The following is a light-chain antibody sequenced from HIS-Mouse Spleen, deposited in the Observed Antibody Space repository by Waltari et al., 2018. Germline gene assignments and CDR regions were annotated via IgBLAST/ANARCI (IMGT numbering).Light chain of an antibody. V-gene: IGLV2-11*01. Sequence: QSALTQPRSVSGSPGQSVTISCTGTSSDVGGYNYVSCYQQHPGKAPKLMIYDVSKRPSGVPDRFSGSKSGNTASLTISGLQAEDEADYYCCSYAGSYTGVFGTGTKVTVL. CDR2: DVS. CDR3: CSYAGSYTGV. CDR1: SSDVGGYNY. J-gene: IGLJ1*01.